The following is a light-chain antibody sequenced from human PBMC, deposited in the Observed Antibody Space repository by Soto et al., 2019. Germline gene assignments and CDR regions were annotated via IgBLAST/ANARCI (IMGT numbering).Light chain of an antibody. V-gene: IGLV2-23*02. CDR2: EVS. CDR3: CSYSSSLWV. CDR1: SSDVGSFDL. J-gene: IGLJ3*02. Sequence: QSALTQPASVSASPGQSITVSCTGTSSDVGSFDLVSWYQQTPGKAPKLMIYEVSKRPSGVSNRFSGSKSGNTASLTISGLQAEDEANYYCCSYSSSLWVFGGGTKLPV.